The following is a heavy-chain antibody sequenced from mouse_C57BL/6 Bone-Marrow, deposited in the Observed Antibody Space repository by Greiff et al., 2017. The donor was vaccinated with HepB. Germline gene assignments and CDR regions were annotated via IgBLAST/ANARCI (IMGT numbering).Heavy chain of an antibody. V-gene: IGHV1-61*01. J-gene: IGHJ2*01. CDR3: ARRITTVVAFDY. D-gene: IGHD1-1*01. Sequence: QVQLQQPGAELVRPGSSVKLSCKASGYTFTSYWMEWVKQRPGQGLEWIGNIYPSDSETHYNQKFKDKATLTVDKSSSTAYMQLSSLTSEDSAVYYCARRITTVVAFDYWGQGTTLTVSS. CDR1: GYTFTSYW. CDR2: IYPSDSET.